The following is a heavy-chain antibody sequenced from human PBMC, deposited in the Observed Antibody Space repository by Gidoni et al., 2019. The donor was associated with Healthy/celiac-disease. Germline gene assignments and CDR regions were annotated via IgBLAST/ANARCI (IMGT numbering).Heavy chain of an antibody. D-gene: IGHD5-12*01. CDR3: ARARNRDGYKDPNYYYGMDV. Sequence: QVPLQQWCAGLLKPSETLAPPCAVHGGSFSASYWRWIRQPPGKGLEWIGENNHSASTKYNPYLKSRITISVDTSKDQMYLKLSSVNDADTDVYYCARARNRDGYKDPNYYYGMDVWGQGTTVTVSS. J-gene: IGHJ6*02. CDR1: GGSFSASY. V-gene: IGHV4-34*01. CDR2: NNHSAST.